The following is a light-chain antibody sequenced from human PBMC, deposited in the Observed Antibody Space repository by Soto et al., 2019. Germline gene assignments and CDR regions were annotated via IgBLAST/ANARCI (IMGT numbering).Light chain of an antibody. V-gene: IGKV3-20*01. J-gene: IGKJ5*01. CDR2: GAS. CDR3: QQYGSSPRS. CDR1: QSVSSSY. Sequence: TQSPATLSVSPGESATLSCRASQSVSSSYLAWYQQKPGQAPRLLIYGASSRATGIPDRFSGSGSGTDFTLTISRLEPEDFAVYYCQQYGSSPRSFGQGTRLEIK.